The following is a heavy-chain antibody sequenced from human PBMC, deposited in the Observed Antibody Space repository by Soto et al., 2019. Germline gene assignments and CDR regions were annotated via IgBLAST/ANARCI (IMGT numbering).Heavy chain of an antibody. CDR2: NYWDDDN. CDR1: GFSISTSGVG. V-gene: IGHV2-5*02. CDR3: AHRRGGYNWDDGYFDY. D-gene: IGHD1-20*01. Sequence: QITLKESGPTLVKPTQTLTLTCTFSGFSISTSGVGVGWIRQPPGKALEWLAFNYWDDDNRYNPSLKSRLTVAKDASKSLVVLLMTSMDPVDTATYYCAHRRGGYNWDDGYFDYWGHGILVTVSP. J-gene: IGHJ4*01.